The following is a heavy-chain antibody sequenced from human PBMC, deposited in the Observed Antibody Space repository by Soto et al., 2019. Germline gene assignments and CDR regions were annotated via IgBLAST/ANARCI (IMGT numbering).Heavy chain of an antibody. Sequence: XESLRISLNGSGYSFTSDWIGWVRQMPGRGLEWMGIIYPGDSDTRYSPSFQGQVTISADKSISTAYLQWSSLKASDTAMYYCARLYYYDSSGYSENWFDPWGQGTLVTVSS. CDR1: GYSFTSDW. CDR3: ARLYYYDSSGYSENWFDP. D-gene: IGHD3-22*01. CDR2: IYPGDSDT. J-gene: IGHJ5*02. V-gene: IGHV5-51*01.